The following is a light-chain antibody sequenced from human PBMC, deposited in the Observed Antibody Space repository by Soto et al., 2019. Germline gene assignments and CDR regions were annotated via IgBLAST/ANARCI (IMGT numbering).Light chain of an antibody. CDR2: AAS. CDR1: QGIRND. CDR3: LQDYHYQYN. Sequence: AIQMTQSPSSLSASVGDRVTITCRASQGIRNDLGWYQQKPGKAPKLLIYAASSLQSGVPSRFSGSGSATDFTLTISSLQPEDFETYYCLQDYHYQYNFGQGTKADI. V-gene: IGKV1-6*01. J-gene: IGKJ2*01.